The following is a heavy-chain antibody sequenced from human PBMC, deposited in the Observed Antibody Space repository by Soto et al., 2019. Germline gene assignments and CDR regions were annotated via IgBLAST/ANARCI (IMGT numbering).Heavy chain of an antibody. V-gene: IGHV1-69*13. D-gene: IGHD3-22*01. Sequence: SVKVSCKASGGTFSSYAISWVRQAPGQGLEWMGGIIPIFGTANYAQKFQGRVTITADESTSTAYMELSSLRSEDTAVYYCARDLSVTYYYDSSGYYYPDAFDIWGQGTMVTVSS. CDR1: GGTFSSYA. J-gene: IGHJ3*02. CDR2: IIPIFGTA. CDR3: ARDLSVTYYYDSSGYYYPDAFDI.